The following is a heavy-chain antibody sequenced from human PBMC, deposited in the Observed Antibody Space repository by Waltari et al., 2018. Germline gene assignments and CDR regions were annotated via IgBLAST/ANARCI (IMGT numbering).Heavy chain of an antibody. Sequence: EVLFLESGGGLVPPGGSLRLSCAASGFTFSSHAMSWVRQTPGKGLEWVSGITGSGSRTYYADSVKGRFTISRDNSKNTLFLQMNSLRAEDTAVYYCGTCEGAGYHVDYFDYWGQGTLVTVSS. J-gene: IGHJ4*02. CDR3: GTCEGAGYHVDYFDY. D-gene: IGHD3-9*01. CDR2: ITGSGSRT. V-gene: IGHV3-23*01. CDR1: GFTFSSHA.